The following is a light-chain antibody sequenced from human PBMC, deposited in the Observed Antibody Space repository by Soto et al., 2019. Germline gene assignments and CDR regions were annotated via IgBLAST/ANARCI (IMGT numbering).Light chain of an antibody. Sequence: DIQMTQSPSSLSASVGDRVTITCRASQGIRHYLAWYQQKPGKVPKLLIYEASNLQSGVPSRFRGGGSGTEFTLTISRLEPEDFAVYYCQQYGGSPITFGQGTRLEIK. CDR1: QGIRHY. V-gene: IGKV1-27*01. CDR3: QQYGGSPIT. CDR2: EAS. J-gene: IGKJ5*01.